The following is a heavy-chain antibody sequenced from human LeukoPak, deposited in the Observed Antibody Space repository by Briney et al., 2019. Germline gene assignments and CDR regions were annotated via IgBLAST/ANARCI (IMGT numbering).Heavy chain of an antibody. CDR2: IKQDGSEK. J-gene: IGHJ4*02. Sequence: GGSLRLSCAASGFTFSSYAMSWVRQAPGKGLEWVANIKQDGSEKYYVDSVKGRFTISRDNAKNSLYLQMNSLRAEDTAVYYCARLMVSWGQGTLVTVSS. CDR1: GFTFSSYA. V-gene: IGHV3-7*01. D-gene: IGHD2-21*01. CDR3: ARLMVS.